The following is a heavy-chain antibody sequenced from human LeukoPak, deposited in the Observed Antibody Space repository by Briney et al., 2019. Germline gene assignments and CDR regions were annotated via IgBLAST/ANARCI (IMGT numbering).Heavy chain of an antibody. CDR1: GFTFSSYG. J-gene: IGHJ4*02. CDR2: ISYDGSNK. D-gene: IGHD6-13*01. Sequence: PGRSLRLSCAASGFTFSSYGMHWVRQAPGKGLEWVAVISYDGSNKYYADSVKGRFTISRDNSKNTLYLQMNSLRAEDTAVYYCAKEAGTDYFDYWGQGTLVTVSS. V-gene: IGHV3-30*18. CDR3: AKEAGTDYFDY.